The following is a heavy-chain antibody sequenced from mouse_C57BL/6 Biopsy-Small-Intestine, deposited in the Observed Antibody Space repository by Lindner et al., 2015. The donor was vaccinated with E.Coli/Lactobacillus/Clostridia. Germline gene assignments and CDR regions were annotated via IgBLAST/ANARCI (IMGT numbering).Heavy chain of an antibody. CDR2: IDPEDGET. D-gene: IGHD1-1*01. Sequence: VQLQESGAEFVKPGASVKLSCTASGFNIKDYYIHWVKQRTEQGLEWIGKIDPEDGETKYAPKFQGRTTITTDTSSNTAYLHLSSLTSEDTAVYYCTTPFYGISLYYFDFWGQGTTLTVSS. J-gene: IGHJ2*01. CDR3: TTPFYGISLYYFDF. V-gene: IGHV14-2*01. CDR1: GFNIKDYY.